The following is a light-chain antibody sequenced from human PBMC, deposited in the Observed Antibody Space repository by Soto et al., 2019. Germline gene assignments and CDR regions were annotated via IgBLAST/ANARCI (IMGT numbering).Light chain of an antibody. V-gene: IGKV1-39*01. CDR3: QQSYSSPLA. CDR1: QTINSY. J-gene: IGKJ3*01. CDR2: AAS. Sequence: DIQMTQSPSSLSASVGDRVTITCRASQTINSYLNWYQQKPGKAPNLLIYAASSLQSGVPSRFSGSGSGTDFTLTISSLQPEDFATYYCQQSYSSPLAFGPGTKLDIK.